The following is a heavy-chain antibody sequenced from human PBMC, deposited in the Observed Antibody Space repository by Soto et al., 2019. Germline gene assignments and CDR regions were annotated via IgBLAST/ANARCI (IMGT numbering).Heavy chain of an antibody. Sequence: LRLSCAASGFTFSSYAMSWVRQAPGKGLEWVSAISGSGGSTYYADSVKGRFTISRDNSKNTLYLQMNSLRAEDTAVYYCAKGILGRYYDSPQSAFDIWGQGTMVTVSS. CDR2: ISGSGGST. CDR1: GFTFSSYA. J-gene: IGHJ3*02. D-gene: IGHD3-22*01. V-gene: IGHV3-23*01. CDR3: AKGILGRYYDSPQSAFDI.